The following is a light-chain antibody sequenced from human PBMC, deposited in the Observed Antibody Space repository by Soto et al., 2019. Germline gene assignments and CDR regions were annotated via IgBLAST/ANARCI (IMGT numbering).Light chain of an antibody. Sequence: QSALTQPASVSGSRGQSITISCTGTSSDVGGYTYVSWYQQHPGKAPKLMIYEVSNRPSGVSNRFSGSKSGNTASLTISGLQAEDEADYYCTSYTSSSTGVFGGGTKLTVL. CDR2: EVS. CDR3: TSYTSSSTGV. CDR1: SSDVGGYTY. V-gene: IGLV2-14*01. J-gene: IGLJ3*02.